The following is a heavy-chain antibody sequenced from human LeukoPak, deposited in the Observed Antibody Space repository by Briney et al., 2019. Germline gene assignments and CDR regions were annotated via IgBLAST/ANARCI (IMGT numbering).Heavy chain of an antibody. J-gene: IGHJ4*02. V-gene: IGHV4-39*01. CDR3: ASSRNSRMVRGVISYIGY. CDR1: GGSISSGSYY. CDR2: IYYSGST. D-gene: IGHD3-10*01. Sequence: SETLSLTCTVSGGSISSGSYYWGWIRQPPGKGLEWIGSIYYSGSTYYNPSLKSRVTISVDTSKNQFSLKLSSVTAADTAVYYCASSRNSRMVRGVISYIGYWGQGTLVTVSS.